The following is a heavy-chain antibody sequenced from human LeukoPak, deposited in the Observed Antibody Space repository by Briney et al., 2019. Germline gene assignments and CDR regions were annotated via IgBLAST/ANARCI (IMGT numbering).Heavy chain of an antibody. J-gene: IGHJ4*02. CDR2: ISISSNYI. V-gene: IGHV3-21*01. D-gene: IGHD2-15*01. CDR1: GFTFSNYN. Sequence: GGSLRLSCAASGFTFSNYNMNWVRQAPGKGLEWVSCISISSNYIYYPDSVKGRFTISRDNAKNSLYLQMNSLRAEDTAVYYCARDGGGGLNYWGQGTLVTVSS. CDR3: ARDGGGGLNY.